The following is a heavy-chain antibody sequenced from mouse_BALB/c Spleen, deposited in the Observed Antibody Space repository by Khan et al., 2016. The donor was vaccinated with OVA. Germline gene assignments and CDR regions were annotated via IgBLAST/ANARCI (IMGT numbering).Heavy chain of an antibody. J-gene: IGHJ4*01. CDR1: GYTFTDYA. CDR3: ARGSSHLYYAVDY. V-gene: IGHV1S137*01. CDR2: ISTYYGEA. Sequence: QVQLQQSGAELVRPGVSVKISCKGSGYTFTDYAMHWVKQSHAKNLEWIGVISTYYGEATYNQKFKGKATMTVDKSSSTAYLELARLTSEDSAIYYVARGSSHLYYAVDYWGQGTSVTVSS. D-gene: IGHD1-1*01.